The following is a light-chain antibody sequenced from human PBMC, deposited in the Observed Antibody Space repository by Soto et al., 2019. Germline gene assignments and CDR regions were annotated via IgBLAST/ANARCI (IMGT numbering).Light chain of an antibody. J-gene: IGLJ2*01. V-gene: IGLV9-49*01. CDR1: SGYSNYK. Sequence: QSVLTQPPSASASLGASVTLTCTLSSGYSNYKVDWYQQRPGKGPRFVMRVGTGGIVGSKGDGIPDRFSVLGSGLNRYLTIKNIQEEDESDYHCGADHGSGSNFPRQVFGGGTQLTVL. CDR2: VGTGGIVG. CDR3: GADHGSGSNFPRQV.